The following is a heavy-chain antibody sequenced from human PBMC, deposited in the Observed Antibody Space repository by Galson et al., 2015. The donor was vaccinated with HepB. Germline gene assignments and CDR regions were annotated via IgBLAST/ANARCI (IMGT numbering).Heavy chain of an antibody. D-gene: IGHD4-17*01. CDR2: ISSSSSYI. Sequence: SLRLSCAASGFTFSSYSMNWVRQAPGKGLEWVSSISSSSSYIYYADSVKGRFTISRDNAKNSLYLQMNSLRAEDTAVYYCARWTTVKYNWFDPWGQGTLVTVSS. CDR1: GFTFSSYS. V-gene: IGHV3-21*01. J-gene: IGHJ5*02. CDR3: ARWTTVKYNWFDP.